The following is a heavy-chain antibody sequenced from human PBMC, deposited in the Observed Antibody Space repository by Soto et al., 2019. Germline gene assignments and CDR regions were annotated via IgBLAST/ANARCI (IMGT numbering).Heavy chain of an antibody. V-gene: IGHV1-3*01. CDR3: ASGYDFWSGYSKNWFDP. Sequence: ASVKVSCKASGYTFTSYAMHWVRQAPGQRLEWMGWISAGNGNTKYSQKFQGRVTITRDTSASTAYMELSSLRSEDTAVYYCASGYDFWSGYSKNWFDPWGQGTLVTVSS. J-gene: IGHJ5*02. D-gene: IGHD3-3*01. CDR1: GYTFTSYA. CDR2: ISAGNGNT.